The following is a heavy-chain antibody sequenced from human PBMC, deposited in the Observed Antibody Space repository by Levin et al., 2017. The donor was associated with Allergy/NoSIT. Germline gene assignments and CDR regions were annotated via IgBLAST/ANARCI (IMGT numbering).Heavy chain of an antibody. J-gene: IGHJ5*02. Sequence: PGGSLRLSCAASGFTFSRYGLHWVRQAPGRGLEWVAAIWYDGRIQYYRDSVRGRFTISRDNSKNTLYLEMNSVKIEDTAVYYCVRAGEVGKNWFDPWGRGALVTVSS. V-gene: IGHV3-33*01. D-gene: IGHD1-26*01. CDR2: IWYDGRIQ. CDR1: GFTFSRYG. CDR3: VRAGEVGKNWFDP.